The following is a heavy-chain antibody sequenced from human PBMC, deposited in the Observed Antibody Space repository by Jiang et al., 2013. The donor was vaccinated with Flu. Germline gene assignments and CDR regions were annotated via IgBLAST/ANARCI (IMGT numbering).Heavy chain of an antibody. CDR1: GSISSGGYS. J-gene: IGHJ4*02. Sequence: GSISSGGYSWTWIRQHSGKGLEWIGYIYYTGSTYYNPSLQSRVTISLDTSKNQFSLKLSSVTAADTAVYYCARRRGTTVTSYFDYWGQGTLVTVSS. V-gene: IGHV4-31*02. D-gene: IGHD4-17*01. CDR3: ARRRGTTVTSYFDY. CDR2: IYYTGST.